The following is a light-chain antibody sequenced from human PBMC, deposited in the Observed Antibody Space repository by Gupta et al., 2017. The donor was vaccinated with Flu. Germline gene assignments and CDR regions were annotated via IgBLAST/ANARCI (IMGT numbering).Light chain of an antibody. J-gene: IGLJ1*01. Sequence: SSLTQPRSVSGSPGQSVTISCTGTSSDVGGSNYVSWYQQHPGKAPKLMIYDVSKRPSGVPDRFSGSKSGNTASLTISGLQAEDEADYYCCSYAGSYSYVFGTGTKVTVL. CDR2: DVS. V-gene: IGLV2-11*01. CDR1: SSDVGGSNY. CDR3: CSYAGSYSYV.